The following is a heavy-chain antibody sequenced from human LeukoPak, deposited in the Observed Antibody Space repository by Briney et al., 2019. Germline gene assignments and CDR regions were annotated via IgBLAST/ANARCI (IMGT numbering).Heavy chain of an antibody. V-gene: IGHV5-51*01. Sequence: GESLKISCKGSGYSFTSYWIGWVRQMPGKGLEWMGIIYPGDSDTRYSPSFQGQVTISADKSISTAYLQWSSLKASDTAMCYCARRDHYDSSGYPNFDYWGQGTLVTVSS. D-gene: IGHD3-22*01. CDR1: GYSFTSYW. CDR2: IYPGDSDT. J-gene: IGHJ4*02. CDR3: ARRDHYDSSGYPNFDY.